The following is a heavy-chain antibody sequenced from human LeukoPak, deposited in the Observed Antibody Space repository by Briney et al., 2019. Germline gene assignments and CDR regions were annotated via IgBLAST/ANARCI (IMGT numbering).Heavy chain of an antibody. CDR3: ARVNLYRSDSDYNDAFDI. J-gene: IGHJ3*02. CDR2: IGVGGDT. CDR1: GFTFSNYD. D-gene: IGHD4-11*01. V-gene: IGHV3-13*04. Sequence: GRSLRLSCAASGFTFSNYDIHWVRQATGKCLEYVSAIGVGGDTYYSGSVKGRFTISRENAENSLYLQMNNLRVEDKAVYYCARVNLYRSDSDYNDAFDIWGQGTMVTVSS.